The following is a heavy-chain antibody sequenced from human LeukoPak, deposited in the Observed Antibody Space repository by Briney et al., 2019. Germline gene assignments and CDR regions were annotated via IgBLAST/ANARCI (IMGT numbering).Heavy chain of an antibody. CDR1: GYTFTGYY. V-gene: IGHV1-2*02. CDR2: INPNSGGT. J-gene: IGHJ3*02. CDR3: ARERGAAMVTGGSAFDI. Sequence: EASVKVSCKASGYTFTGYYMHWVRQAPGQGLEWMGWINPNSGGTNYAQKFQGRVTMTRDTSISTAYMELSSLRSDDTAVYYCARERGAAMVTGGSAFDIWGQGTMVTVSS. D-gene: IGHD5-18*01.